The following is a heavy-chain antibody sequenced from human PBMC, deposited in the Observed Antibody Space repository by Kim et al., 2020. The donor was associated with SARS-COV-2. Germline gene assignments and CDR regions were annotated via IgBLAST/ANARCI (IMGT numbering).Heavy chain of an antibody. D-gene: IGHD6-13*01. V-gene: IGHV1-46*01. Sequence: ASVKVSCKASGYTFRSYRIHWVRQAPGQRLEWMGILNPIDGTTGYAQKFQGRVTMTGDTSTSTVYMEVSSLRSEDTAVYHCARDGAAGATQYIDYWGQGTLVTVSS. CDR2: LNPIDGTT. J-gene: IGHJ4*02. CDR3: ARDGAAGATQYIDY. CDR1: GYTFRSYR.